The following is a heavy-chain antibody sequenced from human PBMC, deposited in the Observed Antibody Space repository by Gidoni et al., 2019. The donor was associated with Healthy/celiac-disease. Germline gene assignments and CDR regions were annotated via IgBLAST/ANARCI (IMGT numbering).Heavy chain of an antibody. D-gene: IGHD6-13*01. Sequence: LVESGGGVVQPGRSLRLSCAASGFTFSSYAMHWVRQAPGKGLEWVAVISYDGSNKYYADSVKGRFTISRDNSKNTLYLQMNSLRAEETAVYYCARDRKQQLVQEYYYDGMDVWGQGTTVTVSS. CDR3: ARDRKQQLVQEYYYDGMDV. V-gene: IGHV3-30-3*01. CDR1: GFTFSSYA. J-gene: IGHJ6*02. CDR2: ISYDGSNK.